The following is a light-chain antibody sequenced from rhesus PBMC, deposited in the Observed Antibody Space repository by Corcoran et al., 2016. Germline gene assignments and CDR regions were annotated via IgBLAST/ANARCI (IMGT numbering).Light chain of an antibody. V-gene: IGLV7-76*01. J-gene: IGLJ6*01. Sequence: QAVVIQEPSLTVSPGGTVTLTCGSTTGAVTSDHFPHWFQQKPGQTPTALIYNTDSKRSWTPARFSGSLAGDKAALTLSGAQPADEADYYCVLYYRYTPQFVFGSGTRWTVL. CDR1: TGAVTSDHF. CDR2: NTD. CDR3: VLYYRYTPQFV.